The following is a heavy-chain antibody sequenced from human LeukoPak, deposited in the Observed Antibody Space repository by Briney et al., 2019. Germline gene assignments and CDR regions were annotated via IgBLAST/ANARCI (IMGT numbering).Heavy chain of an antibody. D-gene: IGHD1/OR15-1a*01. CDR3: AREVNIQADSDAFDI. J-gene: IGHJ3*02. CDR2: ISYSGSA. V-gene: IGHV4-30-4*08. Sequence: TSETLSLTCTVSGGSLRSRNYLWSWIRQTPGEGLEWLGYISYSGSAYHNPSLKSRVTISIDTSNSQFSLRLRSVTAADTAVYYCAREVNIQADSDAFDIWGPGTTVTVSS. CDR1: GGSLRSRNYL.